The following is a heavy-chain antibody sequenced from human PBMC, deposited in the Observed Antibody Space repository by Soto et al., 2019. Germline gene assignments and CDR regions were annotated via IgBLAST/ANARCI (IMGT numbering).Heavy chain of an antibody. Sequence: SETLSLTCTVSGDSIISYYWSWIRQPPGKGLEWIGYIFYFGSTNYNPSLKSRVTLSIDTSKNQLSLKLSSVTAADTAVYYCARHSPDFDWLSQFDYWGQGTLVTVSS. CDR3: ARHSPDFDWLSQFDY. CDR2: IFYFGST. V-gene: IGHV4-59*08. J-gene: IGHJ4*02. CDR1: GDSIISYY. D-gene: IGHD3-9*01.